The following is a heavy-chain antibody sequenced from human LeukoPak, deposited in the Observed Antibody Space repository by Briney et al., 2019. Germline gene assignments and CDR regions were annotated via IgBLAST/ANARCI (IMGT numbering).Heavy chain of an antibody. Sequence: GASVKVSCKASGCTFTSYYMHWVRQAPGQGLEWMGIINPSGGSTSYAQKFQGRVTMTRDTSTSTVYMELSSLRSEDTAVYYCARVALPYCSGGSCYSYYYYGMDVWGQGTTVTVSS. CDR3: ARVALPYCSGGSCYSYYYYGMDV. CDR2: INPSGGST. J-gene: IGHJ6*02. D-gene: IGHD2-15*01. CDR1: GCTFTSYY. V-gene: IGHV1-46*03.